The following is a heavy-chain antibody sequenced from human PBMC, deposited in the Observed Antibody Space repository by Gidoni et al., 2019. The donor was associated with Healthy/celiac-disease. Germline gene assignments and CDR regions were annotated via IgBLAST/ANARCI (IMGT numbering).Heavy chain of an antibody. CDR1: GFTFSDYY. D-gene: IGHD3-22*01. Sequence: QVQLVESGGGLVKPGGSLRLSCAASGFTFSDYYMSWIRQAPGKGLEWVSYISSSSSYTNYADSVKGRFTISRDNAKNSLYLQMNSLRAEDTAVYYCARGTDYYDSSGHTTFDPWGQGTLVTVSS. CDR3: ARGTDYYDSSGHTTFDP. CDR2: ISSSSSYT. V-gene: IGHV3-11*06. J-gene: IGHJ5*02.